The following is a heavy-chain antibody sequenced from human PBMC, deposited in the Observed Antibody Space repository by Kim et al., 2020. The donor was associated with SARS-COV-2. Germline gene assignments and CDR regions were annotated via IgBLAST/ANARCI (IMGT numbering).Heavy chain of an antibody. CDR1: GYTFTSYF. V-gene: IGHV1-46*01. Sequence: ASVKVSCKASGYTFTSYFMHWVRQAPGQGLEWMGIINTSDGITNYAQKFQGRVTMTRDTSTSTVYMEPSSLRSEDTAVYYCTKYSGRNPFDYWGQGTLVT. J-gene: IGHJ4*02. D-gene: IGHD1-26*01. CDR2: INTSDGIT. CDR3: TKYSGRNPFDY.